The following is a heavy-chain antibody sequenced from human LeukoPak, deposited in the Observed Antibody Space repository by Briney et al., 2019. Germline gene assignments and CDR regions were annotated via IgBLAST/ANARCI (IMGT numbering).Heavy chain of an antibody. D-gene: IGHD2-15*01. V-gene: IGHV1-69*05. CDR1: GGTFSSYA. CDR2: IIPIFGTA. Sequence: SVKVSCKASGGTFSSYAISWVRQAPGQGLEWMGRIIPIFGTANYAQKFQGRVTITTDESTSTAYMELSSLRSEDTAVYYCARGYCSGGSCYSAQDYWGQGTLVTVSS. CDR3: ARGYCSGGSCYSAQDY. J-gene: IGHJ4*02.